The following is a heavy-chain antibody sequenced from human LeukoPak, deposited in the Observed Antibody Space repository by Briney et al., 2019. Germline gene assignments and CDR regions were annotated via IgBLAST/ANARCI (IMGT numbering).Heavy chain of an antibody. D-gene: IGHD6-13*01. CDR1: GGSISSSSYY. Sequence: SETLSLTCTVSGGSISSSSYYWGWIRQPPGKGLEWIGSIYYSGSTYYNPSLKSRVTISVDTSKNQFSLKLSSVTAADTAVYYCARGGIAAAPFDYWGQGTLVTVSS. J-gene: IGHJ4*02. CDR2: IYYSGST. CDR3: ARGGIAAAPFDY. V-gene: IGHV4-39*01.